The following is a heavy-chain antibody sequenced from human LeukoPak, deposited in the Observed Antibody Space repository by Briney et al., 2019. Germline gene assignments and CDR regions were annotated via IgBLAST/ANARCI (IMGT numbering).Heavy chain of an antibody. V-gene: IGHV4-31*03. CDR1: GGSISSGGYY. Sequence: SETLSLTCTVSGGSISSGGYYWSWIRQHPGKGLEWIGYIYYSGSTYYNPSLKSRVTISIDTSKSQFSLKLSSVTAADTAVYYCASIRRDGHNYYFDYWGQGTLVTVSS. D-gene: IGHD5-24*01. CDR3: ASIRRDGHNYYFDY. J-gene: IGHJ4*02. CDR2: IYYSGST.